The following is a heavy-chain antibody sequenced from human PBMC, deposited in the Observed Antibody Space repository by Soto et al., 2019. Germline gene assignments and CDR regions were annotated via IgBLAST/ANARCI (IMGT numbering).Heavy chain of an antibody. CDR1: GYSCTSYW. V-gene: IGHV5-51*01. CDR2: IYPGDSDT. J-gene: IGHJ6*03. CDR3: AGDQRDNYYCYEYFDV. D-gene: IGHD1-1*01. Sequence: GESLKISCKGSGYSCTSYWIGWVRQMPGKGPEWMGIIYPGDSDTRYSPSFQGQVTISADKSISTAYLQWSSLKASDTAMYYCAGDQRDNYYCYEYFDVWGKGTSVTVSS.